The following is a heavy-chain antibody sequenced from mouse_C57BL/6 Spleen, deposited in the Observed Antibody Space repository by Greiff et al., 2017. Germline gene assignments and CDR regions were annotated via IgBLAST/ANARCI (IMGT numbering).Heavy chain of an antibody. CDR3: ARGDSSGFAMDY. CDR1: GYTFTSYW. D-gene: IGHD3-2*02. V-gene: IGHV1-52*01. Sequence: QVQLQQPGAELVRPGSSVKLSCKASGYTFTSYWMHWVKQRPIQGLEWIGNINPSDSRTNYNQKFKDKATLTVDKSSSTAYLQLSSLTSEDSAFYYCARGDSSGFAMDYWGQGTSVTVSS. CDR2: INPSDSRT. J-gene: IGHJ4*01.